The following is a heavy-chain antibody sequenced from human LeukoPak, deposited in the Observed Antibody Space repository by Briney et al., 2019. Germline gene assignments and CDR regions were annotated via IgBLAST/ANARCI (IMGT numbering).Heavy chain of an antibody. D-gene: IGHD1-14*01. J-gene: IGHJ4*02. V-gene: IGHV3-9*01. CDR1: GFTFDDYA. Sequence: GRSLRLSCAASGFTFDDYAMHWVRHAPGKGLEWVSGISWNSGSIGYADSVKGRFTISRDNAKNSLYLQMNSLRAEDTALYYCAKGTFTGSNHFDYWGQGTLGTVSS. CDR3: AKGTFTGSNHFDY. CDR2: ISWNSGSI.